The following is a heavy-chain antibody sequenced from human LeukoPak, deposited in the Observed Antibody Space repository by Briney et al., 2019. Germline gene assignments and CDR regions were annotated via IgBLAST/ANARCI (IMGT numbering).Heavy chain of an antibody. Sequence: SETLSLTCTVSGGSISSGGSYWSWIRQHPGRGLEWIGYIYYGGSTYYNPSLKSRVTISVDTSKNQFSLKLSSVTAADTAVYYCARAPAGSGWSYYYYYYGMDVWGQGTTVTVSS. J-gene: IGHJ6*02. CDR2: IYYGGST. CDR1: GGSISSGGSY. D-gene: IGHD6-19*01. V-gene: IGHV4-31*03. CDR3: ARAPAGSGWSYYYYYYGMDV.